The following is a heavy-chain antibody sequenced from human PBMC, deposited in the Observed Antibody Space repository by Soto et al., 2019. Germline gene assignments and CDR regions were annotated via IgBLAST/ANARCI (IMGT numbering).Heavy chain of an antibody. CDR3: ARGAFGGQQQLVRDGFDI. CDR1: GGTFNSYT. J-gene: IGHJ3*02. CDR2: IVPIFAIA. D-gene: IGHD6-13*01. Sequence: QVQLVQSGAEVKKPGSSVKVSCKASGGTFNSYTISWVRQAPGQGLEWMGRIVPIFAIAKYAQKFQGRVTMTADKSTSTAYMELSSLRAEDTAGDDCARGAFGGQQQLVRDGFDIGGQGTMVTVSS. V-gene: IGHV1-69*02.